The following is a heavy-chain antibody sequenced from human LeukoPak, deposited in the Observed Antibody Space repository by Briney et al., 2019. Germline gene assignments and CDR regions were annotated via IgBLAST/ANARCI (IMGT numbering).Heavy chain of an antibody. CDR2: ISYDGSNK. J-gene: IGHJ3*02. Sequence: GGSLRLSCAASGFTFSSYAMHWVRQAPGKGLEWVAVISYDGSNKYYADSVKGRFTISRDNAKNSLYLQMNSLRAEDTAVYYCARGGFFIAARPHDAFDIWGQGTMVTVSS. CDR1: GFTFSSYA. CDR3: ARGGFFIAARPHDAFDI. D-gene: IGHD6-6*01. V-gene: IGHV3-30-3*01.